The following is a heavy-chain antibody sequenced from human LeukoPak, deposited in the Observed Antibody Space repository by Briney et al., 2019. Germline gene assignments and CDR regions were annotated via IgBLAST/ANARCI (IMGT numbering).Heavy chain of an antibody. CDR2: INSDGSST. CDR1: GFTFSRYY. D-gene: IGHD6-13*01. J-gene: IGHJ4*02. CDR3: TRVFVGDEYSSSGY. Sequence: GGSLRLSCAASGFTFSRYYMHWVRQAPGKGLVWVSRINSDGSSTSYADSVKGRFTISRDNAKNTLYLQMNSLKVEDTAVYYCTRVFVGDEYSSSGYWGQGTLVTVSS. V-gene: IGHV3-74*01.